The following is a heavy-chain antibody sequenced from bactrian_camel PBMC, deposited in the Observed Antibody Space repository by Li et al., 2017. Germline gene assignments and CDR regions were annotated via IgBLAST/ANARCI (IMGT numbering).Heavy chain of an antibody. Sequence: HVQLVESGGGSVQPGGSLRLSCDVSGYFDMGVCMGWFRQVPGKERESVSSIDTRGTSYTDSVKGRFTISRDSAKNTVYLQTNNLQPEDTATYYCAEGRGSRGEHCYSLNYWGQGTQVTVS. D-gene: IGHD6*01. J-gene: IGHJ4*01. CDR3: AEGRGSRGEHCYSLNY. CDR1: GYFDMGVC. V-gene: IGHV3S53*01. CDR2: IDTRGT.